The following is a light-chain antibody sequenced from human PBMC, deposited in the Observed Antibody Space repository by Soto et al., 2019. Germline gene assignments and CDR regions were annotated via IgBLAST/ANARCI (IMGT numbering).Light chain of an antibody. CDR2: DVS. Sequence: QSALTQPASVSGSPGQSITISCTGTSSDVGAYMYVSWYQQHPGKAPKLMIYDVSNRPSGVSNRFSGSKSGNTASLTISGLQAEDEADYYCSSYTYTSTRVFGTGTQLTVL. CDR1: SSDVGAYMY. J-gene: IGLJ1*01. CDR3: SSYTYTSTRV. V-gene: IGLV2-14*03.